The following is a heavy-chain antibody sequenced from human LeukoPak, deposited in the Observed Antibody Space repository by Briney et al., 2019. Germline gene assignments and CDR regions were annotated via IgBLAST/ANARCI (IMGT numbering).Heavy chain of an antibody. D-gene: IGHD7-27*01. V-gene: IGHV4-30-2*01. CDR1: GGSISSGSYS. J-gene: IGHJ4*02. Sequence: SETLSLTCAVSGGSISSGSYSWSWIRQPPGKGLEWIGYIYPRGSTYYNPSHKSRVILSLDKPANQFSLNLSSVTAADTAVYYCARFSPRAMGNYLDFWGQGTLVTVSS. CDR3: ARFSPRAMGNYLDF. CDR2: IYPRGST.